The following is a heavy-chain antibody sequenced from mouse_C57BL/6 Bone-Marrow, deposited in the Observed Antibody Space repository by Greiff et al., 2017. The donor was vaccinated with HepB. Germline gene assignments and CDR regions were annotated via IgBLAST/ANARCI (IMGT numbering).Heavy chain of an antibody. CDR3: SRHSSGKSVFAY. Sequence: DVMLVESGGDLVKPGGSLKLSCAASGFTFSSYGMSWVRQTPDKRLEWVATISSGGSYTYYPDSVKGRFTISRDNAKNTLYLQMSSLKSEDTAMYYCSRHSSGKSVFAYWGQGTLVTVSA. J-gene: IGHJ3*01. D-gene: IGHD1-3*01. V-gene: IGHV5-6*02. CDR2: ISSGGSYT. CDR1: GFTFSSYG.